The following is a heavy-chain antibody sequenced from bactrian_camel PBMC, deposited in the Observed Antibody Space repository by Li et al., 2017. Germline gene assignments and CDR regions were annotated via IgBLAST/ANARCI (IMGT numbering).Heavy chain of an antibody. CDR2: IDTDSDT. V-gene: IGHV3S53*01. CDR3: GDDLWGALH. D-gene: IGHD5*01. CDR1: GYFYSAYC. Sequence: VQLVESGGGPVQNGGSLRLSCVASGYFYSAYCMGWYRQTPVKEREAVAAIDTDSDTAYADSVKGRFTISRDNAKNTVYLQLDTLKTADTAVYYCGDDLWGALHWGQGTQVTVS. J-gene: IGHJ4*01.